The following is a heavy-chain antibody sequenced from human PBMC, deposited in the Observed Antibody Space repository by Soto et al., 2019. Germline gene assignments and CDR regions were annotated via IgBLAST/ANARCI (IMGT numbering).Heavy chain of an antibody. D-gene: IGHD2-8*02. J-gene: IGHJ6*02. V-gene: IGHV4-30-4*01. CDR2: IYYSGST. CDR1: GGSISSGDYY. Sequence: SETLSLTCTVSGGSISSGDYYWSWIRQPPGKGLEWIGYIYYSGSTNYNPSLKSRVTISVDTSKNQFSLKLSSVTAADTAVYYCARARPGRGNWWARRDYNVDVWGQGTKVTVSS. CDR3: ARARPGRGNWWARRDYNVDV.